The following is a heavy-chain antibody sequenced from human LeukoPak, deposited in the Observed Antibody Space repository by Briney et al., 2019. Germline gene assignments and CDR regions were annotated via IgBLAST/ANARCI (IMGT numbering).Heavy chain of an antibody. CDR1: GGSISIYY. V-gene: IGHV4-59*01. Sequence: SETLSLTCTVSGGSISIYYWSWIRHPPGKGLEWLGYIYYSGSTNYNPSLKSRVTISVDTSKNQFSLKLSSVTAADTAVYYCARVSPIPPGRSFDYWGQGTLVTVSS. CDR3: ARVSPIPPGRSFDY. D-gene: IGHD1-14*01. J-gene: IGHJ4*02. CDR2: IYYSGST.